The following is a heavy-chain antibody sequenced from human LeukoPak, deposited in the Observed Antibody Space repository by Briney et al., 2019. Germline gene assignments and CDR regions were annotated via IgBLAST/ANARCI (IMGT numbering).Heavy chain of an antibody. J-gene: IGHJ5*02. CDR3: ARHGKLSASRNWFDP. D-gene: IGHD1-26*01. CDR1: GYSFTSYW. V-gene: IGHV5-51*01. Sequence: PGESLKISCKASGYSFTSYWIAWVRQMPGKGLEWMGVIYPDDFDTRYSPSFQGQVTISADKSISTAFLQWSSLKASDTAIYYCARHGKLSASRNWFDPWCQGTLVTVSS. CDR2: IYPDDFDT.